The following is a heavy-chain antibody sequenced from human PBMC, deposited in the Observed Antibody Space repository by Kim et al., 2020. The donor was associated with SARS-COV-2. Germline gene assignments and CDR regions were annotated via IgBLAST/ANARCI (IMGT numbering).Heavy chain of an antibody. CDR3: ARDNSGGSCYAFN. V-gene: IGHV3-33*01. Sequence: YAESVKGRFTSSRDNSKNTLYLQLNSLRAEYTAVYYCARDNSGGSCYAFNWGQGTLVTVSS. J-gene: IGHJ4*02. D-gene: IGHD2-15*01.